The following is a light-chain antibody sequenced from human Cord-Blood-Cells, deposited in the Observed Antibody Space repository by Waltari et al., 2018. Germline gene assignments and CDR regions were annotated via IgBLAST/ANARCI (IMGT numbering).Light chain of an antibody. J-gene: IGLJ3*02. V-gene: IGLV3-19*01. Sequence: KPGQAPVLVIYGKNNRPSGIPDRFSCSSSGNTATLTITGAQAEDEADYYCNSRDSSGNNWVFGGGTKLTVL. CDR3: NSRDSSGNNWV. CDR2: GKN.